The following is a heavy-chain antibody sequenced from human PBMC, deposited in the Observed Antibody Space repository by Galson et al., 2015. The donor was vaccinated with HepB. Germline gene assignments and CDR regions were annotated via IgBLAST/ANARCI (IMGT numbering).Heavy chain of an antibody. D-gene: IGHD3-22*01. CDR3: ARGPRYYYDSSGPGYFDY. CDR2: IYSGTST. Sequence: SLRLSCAASGFTVSSNYMSWVRQAPGKGLEWVPIIYSGTSTYYADSVRGRFTISRHNFKNTLYLQMNSLRAEDTAVYYCARGPRYYYDSSGPGYFDYWGQGTLVTVSS. V-gene: IGHV3-53*04. J-gene: IGHJ4*02. CDR1: GFTVSSNY.